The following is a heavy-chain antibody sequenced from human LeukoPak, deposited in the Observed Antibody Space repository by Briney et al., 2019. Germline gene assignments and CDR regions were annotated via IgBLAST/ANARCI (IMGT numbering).Heavy chain of an antibody. D-gene: IGHD6-19*01. CDR3: AXDSSGWHPYYFDY. J-gene: IGHJ4*02. CDR2: INPNSGGT. V-gene: IGHV1-2*02. CDR1: GYTFTGYY. Sequence: ASVKVSCKASGYTFTGYYMHWVRQAPGQGLEWMGWINPNSGGTNYAQKFQGRVTMTRDTSISTAYMELSRLRSDDTAVYYCAXDSSGWHPYYFDYWGQGTLVTVSS.